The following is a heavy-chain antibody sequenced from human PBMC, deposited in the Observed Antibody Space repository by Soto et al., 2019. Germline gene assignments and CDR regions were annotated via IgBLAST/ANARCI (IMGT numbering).Heavy chain of an antibody. CDR2: IIPIFGTA. J-gene: IGHJ6*02. D-gene: IGHD6-19*01. CDR3: ARSPVASTGEMEDYYYNSMED. Sequence: SVQVSSQASGGPFSSYAISWARQAPGQGLEWMGGIIPIFGTANYAQKFPGRVTITADESTSTAYMERSSLRSEDTADYYCARSPVASTGEMEDYYYNSMEDWGQVTIVAVS. V-gene: IGHV1-69*13. CDR1: GGPFSSYA.